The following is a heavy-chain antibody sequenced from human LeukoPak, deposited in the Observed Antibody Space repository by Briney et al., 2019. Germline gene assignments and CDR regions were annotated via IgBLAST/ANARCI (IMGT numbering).Heavy chain of an antibody. J-gene: IGHJ4*02. CDR3: ARGLGLSSGWYFGY. Sequence: PSETLSLTCAVYGGSFSGYYWSWIRQPPGKGLEWIGEINHSGSTNYNPSLKSRVTISVDTSKNQFSLKLSSVTAADTAVYYCARGLGLSSGWYFGYWGQGTLVTVSS. CDR2: INHSGST. D-gene: IGHD6-19*01. V-gene: IGHV4-34*01. CDR1: GGSFSGYY.